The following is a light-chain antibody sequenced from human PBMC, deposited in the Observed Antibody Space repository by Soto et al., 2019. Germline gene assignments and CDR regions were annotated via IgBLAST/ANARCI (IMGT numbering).Light chain of an antibody. CDR1: QSVSSY. CDR3: QQRRNWPGT. Sequence: EIVLTQSPATLSLSPGKRATLSCRASQSVSSYLAWYQQKPGQAPRLLIYNASNRATGIPARFSGSGSGTDFSLTIRSLEPEDFAVYYCQQRRNWPGTFGQGTKVEIK. CDR2: NAS. V-gene: IGKV3-11*01. J-gene: IGKJ1*01.